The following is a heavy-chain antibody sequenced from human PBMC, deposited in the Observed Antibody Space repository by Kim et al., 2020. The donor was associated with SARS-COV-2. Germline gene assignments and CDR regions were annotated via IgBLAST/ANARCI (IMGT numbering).Heavy chain of an antibody. D-gene: IGHD3-9*01. Sequence: GGSLRLSCAASGFTFSSYSMNWVRQAPGKGLEWVSYISSSSSTIYYADSVKGRFTISRDNAKNSLYLQMNSLRDEDTAVYYCAPHYDILTGQPPDMDVWGKGTPVTVSS. CDR3: APHYDILTGQPPDMDV. V-gene: IGHV3-48*02. CDR2: ISSSSSTI. CDR1: GFTFSSYS. J-gene: IGHJ6*03.